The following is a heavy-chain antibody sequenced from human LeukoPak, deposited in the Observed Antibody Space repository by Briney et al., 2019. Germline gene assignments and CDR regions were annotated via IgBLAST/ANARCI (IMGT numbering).Heavy chain of an antibody. D-gene: IGHD6-19*01. CDR3: AKAPRKTVAGLSGSDF. V-gene: IGHV3-23*01. J-gene: IGHJ4*02. Sequence: PGGSLRLSCAASGFTFSSYAMSWVRQAPGKGLEWVSAITNTGLSTYYADSVKGRFTISRDNSKNTLYVQMNSLRAEDTAVYFCAKAPRKTVAGLSGSDFWGQGTLVTVSS. CDR2: ITNTGLST. CDR1: GFTFSSYA.